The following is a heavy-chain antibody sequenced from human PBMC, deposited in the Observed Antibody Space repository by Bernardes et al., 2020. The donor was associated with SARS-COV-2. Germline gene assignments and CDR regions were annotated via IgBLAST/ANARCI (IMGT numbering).Heavy chain of an antibody. CDR1: GYTLTEVS. Sequence: ASVKVSCKVSGYTLTEVSIHWVRQAPGKGLEWVGGLDPEDGETIYAENFQGRVTMTEDTSTDTAYMELSSLRSEDTAVYYCATWRATFGVEGGLYGMDVWGHGTTVTVSS. CDR3: ATWRATFGVEGGLYGMDV. V-gene: IGHV1-24*01. CDR2: LDPEDGET. J-gene: IGHJ6*02. D-gene: IGHD3-3*01.